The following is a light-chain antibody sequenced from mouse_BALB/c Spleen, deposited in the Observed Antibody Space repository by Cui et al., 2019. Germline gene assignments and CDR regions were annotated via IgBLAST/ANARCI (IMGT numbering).Light chain of an antibody. CDR2: WAS. CDR3: QQYSSYPPSLT. CDR1: QDVRTT. V-gene: IGKV6-23*01. Sequence: DIVMTQSHKFMSTSVGDRVSITYKASQDVRTTVAWYQQKPGQSPKLLIYWASTRHTGVPDRFTGSGSGTDFTLTISNVQSEDLADYFCQQYSSYPPSLTFGAGTKLELK. J-gene: IGKJ5*01.